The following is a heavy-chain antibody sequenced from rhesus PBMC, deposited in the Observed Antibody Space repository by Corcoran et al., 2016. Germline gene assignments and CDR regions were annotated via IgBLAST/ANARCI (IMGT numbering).Heavy chain of an antibody. CDR1: CGSISSSY. V-gene: IGHV4-169*02. CDR3: ASGGYYSGSFDY. Sequence: QLQLQESGPGLVKPSETLSVSCAVSCGSISSSYWSWIRQAPRKGLEWIWEIYGSGSSTNYNPSLKSRVTLSVDTSKNQLSLKLSSVTAADTAVYYCASGGYYSGSFDYWGQGVLVTVSS. CDR2: IYGSGSST. J-gene: IGHJ4*01. D-gene: IGHD3-16*01.